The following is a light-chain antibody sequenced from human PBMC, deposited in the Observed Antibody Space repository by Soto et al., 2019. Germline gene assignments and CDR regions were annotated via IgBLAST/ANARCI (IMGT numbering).Light chain of an antibody. CDR2: EVS. CDR3: SSYTSSSTYV. Sequence: QSALTQPPAVSGSPGQSVTISCTGTSSDVGSYNRVSWYQQPPGTAPKLMIYEVSNRPSGVPDRFSGSKSGNTASLTISGLQAEHEADYYCSSYTSSSTYVFGTGTKLTVL. CDR1: SSDVGSYNR. V-gene: IGLV2-18*02. J-gene: IGLJ1*01.